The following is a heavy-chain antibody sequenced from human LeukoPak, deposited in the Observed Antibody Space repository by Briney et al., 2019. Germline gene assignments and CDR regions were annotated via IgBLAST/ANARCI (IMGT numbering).Heavy chain of an antibody. V-gene: IGHV3-23*01. J-gene: IGHJ1*01. CDR1: GFTFSDYY. Sequence: PGGSLRLSCAASGFTFSDYYMSWIRQAPGKGLEWVSAISGSGGSTYYADSVKGRFTISRDNSKNTLYLQMNSLRAEDTAVYYCAKGYYYEQLSGFQHWGQGTLVTVSS. D-gene: IGHD3-22*01. CDR2: ISGSGGST. CDR3: AKGYYYEQLSGFQH.